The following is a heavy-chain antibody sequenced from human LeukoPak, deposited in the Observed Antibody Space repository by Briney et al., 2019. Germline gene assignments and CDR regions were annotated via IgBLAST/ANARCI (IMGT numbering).Heavy chain of an antibody. J-gene: IGHJ4*02. V-gene: IGHV1-8*01. D-gene: IGHD4-23*01. CDR3: ARGRTTVDPDDY. CDR1: GYSFIIYD. Sequence: ASVKLCCKASGYSFIIYDINWVRQATGQGLEWMGWMNPNSGNTGYAQKFQGRVTMTRNTSISTAYMELSSLRSEDTAVYYCARGRTTVDPDDYWGQGTLVTVSS. CDR2: MNPNSGNT.